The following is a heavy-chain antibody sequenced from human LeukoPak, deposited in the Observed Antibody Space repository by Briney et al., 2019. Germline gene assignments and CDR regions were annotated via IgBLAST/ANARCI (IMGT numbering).Heavy chain of an antibody. CDR3: ARSKAARSPPDS. Sequence: GGSLRLSCAASGFSVSHNYMSWVRQAPGKGLEWVSLIFAGGSTCYADSVEGRFTISRDNSKNTVFLQMNGLRAEDTAVYCCARSKAARSPPDSWGRGTLVTVSS. D-gene: IGHD6-6*01. V-gene: IGHV3-66*01. J-gene: IGHJ4*02. CDR1: GFSVSHNY. CDR2: IFAGGST.